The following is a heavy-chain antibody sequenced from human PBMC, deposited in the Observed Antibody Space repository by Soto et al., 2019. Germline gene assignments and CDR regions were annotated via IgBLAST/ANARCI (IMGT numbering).Heavy chain of an antibody. D-gene: IGHD2-15*01. CDR3: AHIPVCSGGSCYSAPFDY. J-gene: IGHJ4*02. Sequence: QITLKESGPTLVKPTQTLTLTCTFSGFSLSTSGVGVGWIRQPPGKALEWLALIYWDDDKRYSPSLKSRLTITKDTSKNQVVLTMTNMDPVDTATYYCAHIPVCSGGSCYSAPFDYWGQGTLVTVSS. V-gene: IGHV2-5*02. CDR1: GFSLSTSGVG. CDR2: IYWDDDK.